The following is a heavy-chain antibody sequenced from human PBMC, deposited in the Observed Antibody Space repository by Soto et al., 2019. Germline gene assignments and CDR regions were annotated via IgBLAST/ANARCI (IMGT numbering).Heavy chain of an antibody. CDR1: GFTFNSYS. CDR2: ISSSSSYI. J-gene: IGHJ3*02. D-gene: IGHD3-22*01. Sequence: EVQLVESGGGLVKPGGSLRLSCAASGFTFNSYSMNWVRQAPGKGLEWVSSISSSSSYIYYADSVKGRFTISRDNAKNSXYXXMNSLRAEDTAVYYCARGYHYYDSSGYDKWDAFDIWGQGTMVTVSS. CDR3: ARGYHYYDSSGYDKWDAFDI. V-gene: IGHV3-21*01.